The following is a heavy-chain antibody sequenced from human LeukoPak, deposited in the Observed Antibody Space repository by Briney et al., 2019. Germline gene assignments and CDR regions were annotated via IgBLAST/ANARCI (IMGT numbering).Heavy chain of an antibody. CDR1: GGSFSGYY. CDR2: INHSGST. Sequence: SETLSLTCAVYGGSFSGYYWSWIRQPPGKGLEWIGEINHSGSTNYNPSLRSRVTISVDTSKNQFSLKLSSVTAADTAVYYCARSFSGWSPGYWGQGTLVTVSS. V-gene: IGHV4-34*01. J-gene: IGHJ4*02. CDR3: ARSFSGWSPGY. D-gene: IGHD6-19*01.